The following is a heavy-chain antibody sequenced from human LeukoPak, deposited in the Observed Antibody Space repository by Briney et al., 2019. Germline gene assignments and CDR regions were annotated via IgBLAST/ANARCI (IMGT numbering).Heavy chain of an antibody. Sequence: SETLSLTCTVSGGSINTYYWSWIRQPPGEGLEWIGNIYYSGTTSYNPSLESRVIISVDTSKNQFSLKLSSVTAADTAVYYCARDFLPPHYTATIRPDWYFDLWGRGTLVTVSS. CDR1: GGSINTYY. CDR3: ARDFLPPHYTATIRPDWYFDL. J-gene: IGHJ2*01. CDR2: IYYSGTT. V-gene: IGHV4-59*01. D-gene: IGHD5-12*01.